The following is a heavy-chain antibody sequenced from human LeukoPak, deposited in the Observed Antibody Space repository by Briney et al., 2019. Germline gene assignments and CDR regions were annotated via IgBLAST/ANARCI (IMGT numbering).Heavy chain of an antibody. CDR2: INAGNGNT. CDR1: GYTFTSYA. D-gene: IGHD2-2*01. Sequence: ASVKVSCKASGYTFTSYAMHWVRQAPGQRLEWMGWINAGNGNTKYSQKFQGRVTITRDTSASTAYMELSSLRSEDTAVYYCARVTTPAANYYYYGMDVWGQGTTVTVSS. V-gene: IGHV1-3*01. CDR3: ARVTTPAANYYYYGMDV. J-gene: IGHJ6*02.